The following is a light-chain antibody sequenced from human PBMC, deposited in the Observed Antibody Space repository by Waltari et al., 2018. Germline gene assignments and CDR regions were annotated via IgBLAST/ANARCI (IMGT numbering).Light chain of an antibody. CDR3: QQYNNWPPWT. Sequence: EIVMTQSPATLSVSPGERATLSCRASQRVSNNLAWYQQRPGQAPRLLISGASTRATGTPARFSGSGSGTEFTLTISSLQSEDFAVYYCQQYNNWPPWTFGQGTKVEIK. CDR2: GAS. V-gene: IGKV3-15*01. J-gene: IGKJ1*01. CDR1: QRVSNN.